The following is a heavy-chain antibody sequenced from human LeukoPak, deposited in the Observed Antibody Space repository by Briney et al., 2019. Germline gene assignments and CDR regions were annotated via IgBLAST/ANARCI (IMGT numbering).Heavy chain of an antibody. CDR2: IIPILGIA. V-gene: IGHV1-69*04. D-gene: IGHD3-3*01. CDR3: ARGTIFGVVMPSDY. CDR1: GGTFSSYA. Sequence: SVKVSCKASGGTFSSYAISWVRQAPGQGLEWMGRIIPILGIANYAQKFQGRVTITADKSTSTAYMELSSLRSEDTAVYYCARGTIFGVVMPSDYWGQGTLVTVSS. J-gene: IGHJ4*02.